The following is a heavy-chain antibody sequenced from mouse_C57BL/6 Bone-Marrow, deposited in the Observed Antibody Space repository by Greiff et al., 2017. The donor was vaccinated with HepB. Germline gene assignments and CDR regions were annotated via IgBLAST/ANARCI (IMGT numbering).Heavy chain of an antibody. J-gene: IGHJ2*01. Sequence: QVQLKESGAELARPGASVKLSCKASGYTFTSYGISWVKQRTGQGLEWIGEIYPRSGNTYYNEKFKGKATLTADKSSSTAYMELRSLTSEDSAVYFCARIVWLRRGYWGQGTTLTVSS. CDR1: GYTFTSYG. CDR3: ARIVWLRRGY. CDR2: IYPRSGNT. D-gene: IGHD2-2*01. V-gene: IGHV1-81*01.